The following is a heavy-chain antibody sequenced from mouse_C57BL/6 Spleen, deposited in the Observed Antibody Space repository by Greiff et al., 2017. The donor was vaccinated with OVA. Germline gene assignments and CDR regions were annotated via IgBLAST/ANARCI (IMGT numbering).Heavy chain of an antibody. CDR3: ARPSTVVPVDY. CDR2: INPSSGYT. V-gene: IGHV1-4*01. CDR1: GYTFTSYT. Sequence: QVQLQQSGAELARPGASVKMSCKASGYTFTSYTMHWVKQRPGQGLEWIGYINPSSGYTKYNQKFKDKATLTADKSSSTAYMQLSSLTSEDSAVYYCARPSTVVPVDYWGQGTTLTVSS. D-gene: IGHD1-1*01. J-gene: IGHJ2*01.